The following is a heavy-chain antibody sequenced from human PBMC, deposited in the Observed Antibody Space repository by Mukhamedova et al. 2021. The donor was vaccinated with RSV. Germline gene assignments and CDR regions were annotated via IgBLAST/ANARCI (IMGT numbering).Heavy chain of an antibody. CDR3: VRQDISTSYYGYDY. J-gene: IGHJ4*02. CDR2: IIPSSGHT. V-gene: IGHV1-2*06. D-gene: IGHD3-10*01. Sequence: GLEWMGRIIPSSGHTNYAQNFQGRVALTTDTSINTVYMELSSLTSDDTAVFYCVRQDISTSYYGYDYWGQGTLVTVSS.